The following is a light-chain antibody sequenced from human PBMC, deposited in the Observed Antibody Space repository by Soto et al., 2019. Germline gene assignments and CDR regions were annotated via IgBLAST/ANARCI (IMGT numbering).Light chain of an antibody. V-gene: IGKV1-5*03. CDR3: KQYNTYSPWT. CDR1: QSISGW. CDR2: KAS. Sequence: DIQMTQSPSTLSASVGDRVTITCRASQSISGWLAWYQQKPGKAPKLLIYKASNLETGVPSRFSGSGSGTEFPLTISRLQPDDFATYYCKQYNTYSPWTFGQGTKVDFK. J-gene: IGKJ1*01.